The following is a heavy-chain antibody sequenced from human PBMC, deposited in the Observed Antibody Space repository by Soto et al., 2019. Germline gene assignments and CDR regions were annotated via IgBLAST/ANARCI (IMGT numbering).Heavy chain of an antibody. Sequence: PSETLSLTCAVYGGSFSGYYWSWIRQPPGKGLEWIGEINHSGSTNYNPSLKSRVTISVDTSKNQFSLKLSSVTAADTAVYYCARVKGYCSGGSCINWFDPWGQGTMVTVYS. CDR1: GGSFSGYY. V-gene: IGHV4-34*01. CDR2: INHSGST. J-gene: IGHJ5*02. CDR3: ARVKGYCSGGSCINWFDP. D-gene: IGHD2-15*01.